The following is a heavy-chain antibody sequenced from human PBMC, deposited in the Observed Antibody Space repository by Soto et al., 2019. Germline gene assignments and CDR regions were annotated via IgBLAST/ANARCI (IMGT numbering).Heavy chain of an antibody. D-gene: IGHD3-10*01. CDR1: GFTFDDYA. J-gene: IGHJ3*02. V-gene: IGHV3-9*01. Sequence: SLRLSCAASGFTFDDYAMHWVRQAPGKGLEWVSGISWNSGSIGYADSVKGRFTISRDNAKNSLYLQMNSLRAEDTALYYCASGGWFGELLSHDAFDIWGQGTMVTVSS. CDR2: ISWNSGSI. CDR3: ASGGWFGELLSHDAFDI.